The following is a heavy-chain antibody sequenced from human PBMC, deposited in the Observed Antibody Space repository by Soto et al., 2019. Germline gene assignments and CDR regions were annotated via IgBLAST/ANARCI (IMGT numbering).Heavy chain of an antibody. Sequence: GGSLRLSCAASGFTFSSYGMHWVRQAPGKGLEWVAVISYDGSNKYYADSVKGRFTISRDNSKNTLYLQMNSLRAEDTAVYYCARQAARPGGDYYYYMDVWGKGTTVTVS. D-gene: IGHD6-6*01. CDR1: GFTFSSYG. CDR3: ARQAARPGGDYYYYMDV. J-gene: IGHJ6*03. CDR2: ISYDGSNK. V-gene: IGHV3-30*03.